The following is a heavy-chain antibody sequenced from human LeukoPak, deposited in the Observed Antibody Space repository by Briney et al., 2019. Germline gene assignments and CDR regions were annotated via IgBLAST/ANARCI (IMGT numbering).Heavy chain of an antibody. CDR1: GFTFSTYW. CDR3: APEGGSSYDY. D-gene: IGHD5-18*01. CDR2: INSDGSIA. Sequence: TGGSLRLSCAASGFTFSTYWTHWVRQVPGKGLVWVSRINSDGSIADYADAVKGRFTISRDNARNTLYLEMNSLRAEDTALYFCAPEGGSSYDYWGQGTLVTVSS. J-gene: IGHJ4*02. V-gene: IGHV3-74*01.